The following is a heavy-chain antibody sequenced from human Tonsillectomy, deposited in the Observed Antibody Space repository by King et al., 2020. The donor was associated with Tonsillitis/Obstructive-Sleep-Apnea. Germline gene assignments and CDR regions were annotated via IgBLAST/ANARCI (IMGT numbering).Heavy chain of an antibody. CDR1: GYTFTNYD. J-gene: IGHJ1*01. CDR3: ARDYYDSSGYYHGYFQL. D-gene: IGHD3-22*01. CDR2: SRPYDGDT. Sequence: VQLVESGAEMKKPGASVRVSCKASGYTFTNYDITWVRQAPGQGLEWMGWSRPYDGDTNYAQKLQGRVTMTSDTSTTTAYMELRSLRSDDTAVYYCARDYYDSSGYYHGYFQLWGQGTLVTVSS. V-gene: IGHV1-18*01.